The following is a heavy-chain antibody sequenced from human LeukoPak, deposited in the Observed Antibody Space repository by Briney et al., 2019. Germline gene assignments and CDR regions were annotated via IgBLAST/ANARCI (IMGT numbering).Heavy chain of an antibody. CDR3: ARGGTIFGVVSDAFDI. CDR1: GGSISSYY. J-gene: IGHJ3*02. Sequence: SETLSLTCTVSGGSISSYYWSWIRQPPGKGLEWIGYIYYSGSTNYNPSLKSRVTISVDTSKNQFSLKLSSVTAADTAVYYCARGGTIFGVVSDAFDIWGQGTMVTVSS. D-gene: IGHD3-3*01. CDR2: IYYSGST. V-gene: IGHV4-59*01.